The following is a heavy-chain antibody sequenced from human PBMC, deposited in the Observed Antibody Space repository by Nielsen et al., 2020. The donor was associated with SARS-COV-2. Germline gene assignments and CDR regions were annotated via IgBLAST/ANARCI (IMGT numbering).Heavy chain of an antibody. CDR2: ISYDGSNK. CDR1: GFTFSSYG. D-gene: IGHD2-2*01. Sequence: SCAASGFTFSSYGMHWVRQAPGKGLEWVAVISYDGSNKYYADSVKGRFTISRDNSKNTLYLQMNSLRAEDTAVYYCARGGDIVVVPAADGFDYWGQGTLVTVSS. J-gene: IGHJ4*02. CDR3: ARGGDIVVVPAADGFDY. V-gene: IGHV3-30*19.